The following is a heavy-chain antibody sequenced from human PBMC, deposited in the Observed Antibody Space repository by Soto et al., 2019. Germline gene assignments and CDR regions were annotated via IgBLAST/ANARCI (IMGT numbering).Heavy chain of an antibody. V-gene: IGHV1-18*01. Sequence: VQLVQSGAEVKKPGASVKVSCKASGYTFTSYGISWLRQAPGQGLEWMGWISAYNGNTNYAQKLQGRVTMTTDTPTSTAYMELRSLRSDDTAVYYCARCPHDYSDYLRDHWYLDLWGRGTLVTVSS. CDR3: ARCPHDYSDYLRDHWYLDL. D-gene: IGHD4-17*01. CDR1: GYTFTSYG. CDR2: ISAYNGNT. J-gene: IGHJ2*01.